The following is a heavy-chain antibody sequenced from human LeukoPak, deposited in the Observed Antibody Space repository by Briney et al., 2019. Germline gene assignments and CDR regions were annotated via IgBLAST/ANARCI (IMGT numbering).Heavy chain of an antibody. Sequence: PGGSLRLSCAASGFTFSSYAMSWVRQAPGKGLEWVSAISGSGGSTYYADSVKGRFTISRDNSKNTLYLQMNSLRAEDTAVYYCAREIVIFPDYYYYGMDVWGQGTTVTVSS. CDR2: ISGSGGST. V-gene: IGHV3-23*01. CDR1: GFTFSSYA. J-gene: IGHJ6*02. D-gene: IGHD2/OR15-2a*01. CDR3: AREIVIFPDYYYYGMDV.